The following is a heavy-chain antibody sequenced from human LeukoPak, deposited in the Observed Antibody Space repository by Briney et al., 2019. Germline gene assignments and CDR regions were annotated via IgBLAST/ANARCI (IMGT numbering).Heavy chain of an antibody. CDR1: GGSISSSSYY. J-gene: IGHJ5*02. CDR2: IYYSGSA. D-gene: IGHD3-10*01. CDR3: ARVIWDYYGSGSYYWFDP. V-gene: IGHV4-39*07. Sequence: PSETLSLTCTVSGGSISSSSYYWGWIRQPPGKGLEWIGSIYYSGSAYYNPSLRSRVTISVDTSKNQFSLKLSSVTAADTAVYYCARVIWDYYGSGSYYWFDPWGQGTLVTVSS.